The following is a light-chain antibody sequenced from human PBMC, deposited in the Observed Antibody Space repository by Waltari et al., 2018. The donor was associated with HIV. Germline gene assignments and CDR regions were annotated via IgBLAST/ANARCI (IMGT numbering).Light chain of an antibody. CDR2: SVA. J-gene: IGLJ1*01. CDR3: QAWDTTTAV. V-gene: IGLV3-1*01. Sequence: YDLTQPPSVSVSPGQTAILTCSGDNLGNTSVSWYRQRPGQSPVLVIYSVATRPSGIPERFSGSTSGGTATLTIGGTQAMDEGYYYCQAWDTTTAVFGTGTRVTVL. CDR1: NLGNTS.